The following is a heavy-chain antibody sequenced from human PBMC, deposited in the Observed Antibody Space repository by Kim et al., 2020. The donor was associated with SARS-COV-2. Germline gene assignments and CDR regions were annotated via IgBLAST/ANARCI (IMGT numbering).Heavy chain of an antibody. Sequence: SVKVSCKASGGTFSSYTISWVRQAPGQGLEWMGGIIPIFGTANYAQKFQGRVTITADESTSTAYMELSSLRSEDTAVYYCARVQTEVGAADAFDIWGQGTMVTVSS. D-gene: IGHD1-26*01. V-gene: IGHV1-69*13. CDR2: IIPIFGTA. CDR1: GGTFSSYT. CDR3: ARVQTEVGAADAFDI. J-gene: IGHJ3*02.